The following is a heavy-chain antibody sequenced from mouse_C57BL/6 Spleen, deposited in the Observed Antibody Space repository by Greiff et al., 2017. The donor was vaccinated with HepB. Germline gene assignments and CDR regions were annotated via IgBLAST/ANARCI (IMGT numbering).Heavy chain of an antibody. J-gene: IGHJ4*01. Sequence: QVQLKQPGAELVKPGASVKLSCKASGYTFTSYWMHWVKQRPGRGLEWIGRIDPNSGGTKYNEKFKSKATLTVDKPSSTAYMQLSSLTSEDSAVYYCARWGGPYGSSYGYYAMDYWGQGTSVTVAS. CDR1: GYTFTSYW. CDR3: ARWGGPYGSSYGYYAMDY. V-gene: IGHV1-72*01. CDR2: IDPNSGGT. D-gene: IGHD1-1*01.